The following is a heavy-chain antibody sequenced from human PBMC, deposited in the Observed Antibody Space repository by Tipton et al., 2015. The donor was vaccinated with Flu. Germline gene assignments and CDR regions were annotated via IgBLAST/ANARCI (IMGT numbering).Heavy chain of an antibody. CDR3: ARSFAN. Sequence: QLVQSGGGLVQPGGSLRLSCAASGFTFSSYEMNWVRQAPGKGLEWVSYINSDGTIYYADSVKGRFTISRDNAKNSLYLQINSLRAGDTAVYYCARSFANWGQGTLVTVSS. CDR1: GFTFSSYE. V-gene: IGHV3-48*03. J-gene: IGHJ4*02. CDR2: INSDGTI.